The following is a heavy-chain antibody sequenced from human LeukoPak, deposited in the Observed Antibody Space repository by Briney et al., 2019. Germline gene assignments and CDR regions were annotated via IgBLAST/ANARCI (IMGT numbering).Heavy chain of an antibody. V-gene: IGHV3-21*01. J-gene: IGHJ3*02. CDR3: ARGGGGSSYGQPMVYYAFDI. CDR2: ISSSSSYI. D-gene: IGHD5-18*01. Sequence: GGSLRLSCAASGFTFSSYSMNWVRQAPGKGLEWVSSISSSSSYIYYADSVKGRFTISRDNAKNSLYLQMNSLRVEDTAVYYCARGGGGSSYGQPMVYYAFDIWGQGTMVTVSS. CDR1: GFTFSSYS.